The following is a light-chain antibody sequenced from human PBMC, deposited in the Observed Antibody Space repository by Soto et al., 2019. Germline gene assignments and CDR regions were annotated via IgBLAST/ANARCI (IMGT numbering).Light chain of an antibody. J-gene: IGKJ1*01. Sequence: DIQMTQSPSTLSASVGDRATITCRASQSINNLLAWYQETPGKAPKLLLYRASTLESTVPSRFSGSGSGTEFTLTISSLEPDDFATYYCQQYNSYSWTFGQGTKVEIK. CDR2: RAS. CDR3: QQYNSYSWT. V-gene: IGKV1-5*03. CDR1: QSINNL.